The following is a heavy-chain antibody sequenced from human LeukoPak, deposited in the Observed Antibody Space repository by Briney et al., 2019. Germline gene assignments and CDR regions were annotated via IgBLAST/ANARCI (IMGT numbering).Heavy chain of an antibody. V-gene: IGHV1-2*02. CDR2: INPNDGDT. Sequence: ASVKVSCKASGYTFTDYYMHWVRQAPGQGSEWMGWINPNDGDTNYAQKFQGRVTMTRDTSISTAHMEVSRLRSDDTAVYYCARANFLYCSSTTCLFDYWGQGTLVTVSS. D-gene: IGHD2-2*01. CDR3: ARANFLYCSSTTCLFDY. J-gene: IGHJ4*02. CDR1: GYTFTDYY.